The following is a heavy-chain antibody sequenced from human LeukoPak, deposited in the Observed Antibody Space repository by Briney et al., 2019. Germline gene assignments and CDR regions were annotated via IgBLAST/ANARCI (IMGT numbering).Heavy chain of an antibody. Sequence: GGSLRLSCAASGFTFSSYWMHWVRQAPGKGLVWVSRINSDGTSTNYADSVKGRFTISRDNAKNTLYLQMNSLRAEETAVYYCARENYGGNSFSDYWGQGTLVTVSS. J-gene: IGHJ4*02. CDR2: INSDGTST. D-gene: IGHD4-23*01. CDR3: ARENYGGNSFSDY. V-gene: IGHV3-74*01. CDR1: GFTFSSYW.